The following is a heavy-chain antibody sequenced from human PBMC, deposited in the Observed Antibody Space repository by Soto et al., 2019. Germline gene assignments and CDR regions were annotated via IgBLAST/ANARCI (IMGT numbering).Heavy chain of an antibody. D-gene: IGHD4-17*01. CDR2: TYYRSKWYN. Sequence: SQTLSLTCAISGDSVSSNSAAWNWIRQSPSRGLEWLGRTYYRSKWYNDYAVSVKSRVTIDPDTSKNQFSLQLNSVTPEDAALYHCARERQGEYGRGAFDIWGQGTMVTVSS. CDR1: GDSVSSNSAA. J-gene: IGHJ3*02. V-gene: IGHV6-1*01. CDR3: ARERQGEYGRGAFDI.